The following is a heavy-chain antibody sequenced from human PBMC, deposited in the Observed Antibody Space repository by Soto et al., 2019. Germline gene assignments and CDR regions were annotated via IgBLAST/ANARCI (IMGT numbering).Heavy chain of an antibody. CDR1: GGTFSSYA. D-gene: IGHD2-2*01. CDR3: ARSQGSSTSLEIYYYYYYGMDV. V-gene: IGHV1-69*01. CDR2: IIPIPGTA. Sequence: QVQLVQSGAEVKKPGSSVKVSCKASGGTFSSYAISWVRQAPGQGLEWRGGIIPIPGTANYAQKFQGRATITADESTSTAYMELSSLRSEDTAVYYCARSQGSSTSLEIYYYYYYGMDVWGQGTTVTVSS. J-gene: IGHJ6*02.